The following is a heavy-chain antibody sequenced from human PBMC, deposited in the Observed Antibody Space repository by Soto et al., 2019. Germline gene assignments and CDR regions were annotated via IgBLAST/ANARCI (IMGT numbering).Heavy chain of an antibody. CDR3: ARHKELLLASLSYGLDL. CDR1: GDFVSSSRYY. J-gene: IGHJ6*02. Sequence: PSETLSLTCTVSGDFVSSSRYYWGWIRQPPGKGLEWIGSIYYTGDTFFNPSLKSRVTFPVDPSKNQFSLKLTSLTAADTAVYFCARHKELLLASLSYGLDLRGQGSTVTVSS. CDR2: IYYTGDT. V-gene: IGHV4-39*01. D-gene: IGHD3-22*01.